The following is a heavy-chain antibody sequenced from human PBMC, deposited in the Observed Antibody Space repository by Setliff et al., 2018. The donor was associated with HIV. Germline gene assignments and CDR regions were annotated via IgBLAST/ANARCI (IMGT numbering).Heavy chain of an antibody. Sequence: ASVKVSCKTSGYTFGYNYIHWVRQAPGQGLEWMGRIAPNSGDIKYAQKFEGRVTVTRDTSINTVYMEVSSLKSDDTAVYYCSKAVGVSGRGNALDYWGRGTQVTASS. D-gene: IGHD1-26*01. CDR1: GYTFGYNY. CDR3: SKAVGVSGRGNALDY. CDR2: IAPNSGDI. V-gene: IGHV1-2*06. J-gene: IGHJ4*02.